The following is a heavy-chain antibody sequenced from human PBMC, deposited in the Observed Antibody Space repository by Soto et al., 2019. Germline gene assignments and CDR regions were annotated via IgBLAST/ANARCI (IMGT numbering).Heavy chain of an antibody. CDR3: ARSYGDYELYCFDF. J-gene: IGHJ3*01. V-gene: IGHV4-4*02. CDR1: SGSISRSNW. D-gene: IGHD4-17*01. Sequence: QVQLQESGPGLVKPSGTLSLTCAVSSGSISRSNWRSWVRQPPGKGLEWIGEIYYSGSTNYNPSLNSRVTIPVGTSKDQVPLKLSSVTAADTVVYYCARSYGDYELYCFDFWGQGTMVTVSS. CDR2: IYYSGST.